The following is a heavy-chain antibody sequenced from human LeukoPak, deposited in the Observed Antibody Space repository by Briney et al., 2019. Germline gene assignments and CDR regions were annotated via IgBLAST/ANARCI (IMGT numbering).Heavy chain of an antibody. D-gene: IGHD6-13*01. J-gene: IGHJ4*02. CDR1: GFAFSTYW. Sequence: GGSLRLSCAASGFAFSTYWMHWVRQAPGKGLVWVSRVNGDGSSTNYADSVKGRFTISKDNAKNTLYLQMNSLRAEDTAVYYCARDGIAAVDFDYWGQGILVTVSS. V-gene: IGHV3-74*01. CDR2: VNGDGSST. CDR3: ARDGIAAVDFDY.